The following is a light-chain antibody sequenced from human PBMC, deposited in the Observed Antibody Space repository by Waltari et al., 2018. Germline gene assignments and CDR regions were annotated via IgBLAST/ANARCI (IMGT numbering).Light chain of an antibody. V-gene: IGKV2-28*01. Sequence: DIVMTQSPLSLPVTPGEPASLSCRSSQGLLHSNGNPYLDWYLQKPGQPPQVLIYLGSNRASGVPDRFRGSGSGTDFTLEISRVEAEDVGVYYCMHALQTPLTFGGGTKVEIK. CDR1: QGLLHSNGNPY. J-gene: IGKJ4*01. CDR2: LGS. CDR3: MHALQTPLT.